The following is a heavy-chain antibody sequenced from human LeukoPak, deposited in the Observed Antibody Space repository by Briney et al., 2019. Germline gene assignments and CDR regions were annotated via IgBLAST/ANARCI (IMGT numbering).Heavy chain of an antibody. CDR1: GFTVSSNY. J-gene: IGHJ4*02. CDR2: IYSGGST. D-gene: IGHD4-17*01. V-gene: IGHV3-53*01. Sequence: GGSLRLSCAASGFTVSSNYMSWVRQAPGKGLEWVSVIYSGGSTYYADSVKGRFTISRDNSKNTLYLQMNSLRAEDTAVYYCARSPSYGDSYYFDYWGQGTLVTVSS. CDR3: ARSPSYGDSYYFDY.